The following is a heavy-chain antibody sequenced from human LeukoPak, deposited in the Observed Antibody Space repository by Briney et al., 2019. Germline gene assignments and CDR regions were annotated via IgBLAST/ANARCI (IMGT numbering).Heavy chain of an antibody. CDR1: GGSISSSSYY. CDR2: IYYSGST. D-gene: IGHD2-15*01. J-gene: IGHJ4*02. V-gene: IGHV4-39*01. CDR3: ARRFYCSGGSCNWPFDY. Sequence: SETLSLTCTVSGGSISSSSYYWGWIRQPPGKGLEWIGSIYYSGSTYYNPSLKSRVTISVDTSKNQFSLRLSSVTAADTAVYYCARRFYCSGGSCNWPFDYWGQGTLVTVSS.